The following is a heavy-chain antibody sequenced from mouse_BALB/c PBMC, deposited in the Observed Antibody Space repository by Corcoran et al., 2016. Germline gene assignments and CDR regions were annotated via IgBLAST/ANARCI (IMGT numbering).Heavy chain of an antibody. CDR1: GYTFTNYG. V-gene: IGHV9-3-1*01. CDR2: INPYTGEP. CDR3: ARGRGEYYARDY. J-gene: IGHJ4*01. Sequence: QIQLVQSGPELKKPGETVKISCKASGYTFTNYGMNWVKQAPGKGLKWMGWINPYTGEPTYADDFKGRFAFSLETSASTAYLQINNLKNEDTTTDFCARGRGEYYARDYWGQGTSVTVSS.